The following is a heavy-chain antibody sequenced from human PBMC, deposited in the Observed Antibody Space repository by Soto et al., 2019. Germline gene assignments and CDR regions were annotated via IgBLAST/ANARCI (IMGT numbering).Heavy chain of an antibody. CDR2: IYYSGST. CDR3: ARAGDYVWGSYRPSWFDP. V-gene: IGHV4-30-4*01. Sequence: SETLSLTCTVSGGSISSGDYYWSWIRQPPGKGLEWIGYIYYSGSTYYNPSLKSRVTISVDTSKNQFSLKLSSVTAADTAVYYCARAGDYVWGSYRPSWFDPWGQGTLVTVSS. J-gene: IGHJ5*02. D-gene: IGHD3-16*02. CDR1: GGSISSGDYY.